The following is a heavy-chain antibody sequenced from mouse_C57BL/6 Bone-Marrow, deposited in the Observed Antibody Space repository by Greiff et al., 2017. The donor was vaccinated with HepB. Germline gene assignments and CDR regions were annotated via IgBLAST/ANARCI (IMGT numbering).Heavy chain of an antibody. Sequence: EVMLVESGEGLVKPGGSLKLSCAASGFTFSSYAMSWVRQTPEKRLEWVAYISSGGDYIYYADTVKGRFTISRDNARNTLYLQMSSLKSEDTAMYYCTREWDYDYDWAYWGQGTLVTVSA. D-gene: IGHD2-4*01. J-gene: IGHJ3*01. V-gene: IGHV5-9-1*02. CDR3: TREWDYDYDWAY. CDR1: GFTFSSYA. CDR2: ISSGGDYI.